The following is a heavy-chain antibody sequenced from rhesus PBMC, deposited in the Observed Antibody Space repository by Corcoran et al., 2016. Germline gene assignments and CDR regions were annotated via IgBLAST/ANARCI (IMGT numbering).Heavy chain of an antibody. CDR3: ARVTALDRGPIFRLVMDAFDF. CDR2: IYWNDSK. V-gene: IGHV2-95*01. Sequence: QVTLKESGPALVKPTQTLTLTCTFSGFSISTSGTGVGWIRQPPGKALEWLASIYWNDSKYYSTSLKSRLTSSKDTSKNQVVLTMTNMDPVDTATYYCARVTALDRGPIFRLVMDAFDFWGQGLRVTVSS. CDR1: GFSISTSGTG. D-gene: IGHD3-3*01. J-gene: IGHJ3*01.